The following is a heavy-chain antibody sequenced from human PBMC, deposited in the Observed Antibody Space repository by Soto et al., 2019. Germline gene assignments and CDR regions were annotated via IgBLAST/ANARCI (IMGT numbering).Heavy chain of an antibody. CDR1: GFTFGDYA. V-gene: IGHV3-49*03. D-gene: IGHD3-3*01. J-gene: IGHJ4*02. CDR2: IRSKTYGGTT. CDR3: TRDRTDSQTYYDFWSGSGTYYFDY. Sequence: PGGSLRLSCTASGFTFGDYAMSWFRQAPGKGLEWVGFIRSKTYGGTTEYAASVKGRFTISRDDSKSIAYLQMNNLKTEDTAVYYCTRDRTDSQTYYDFWSGSGTYYFDYWGQGTLVTVSS.